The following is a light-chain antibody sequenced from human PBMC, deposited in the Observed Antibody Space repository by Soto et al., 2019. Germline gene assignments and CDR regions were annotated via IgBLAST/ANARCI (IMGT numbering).Light chain of an antibody. CDR3: CSYAGSFTWV. V-gene: IGLV2-11*01. J-gene: IGLJ3*02. Sequence: QSALTQPRSVSGSPGQSVTISCTGTSSDVGTYNYVSWFQQRPGKAPKLIILDVSKRPSGVPDRFSGSKSGNAASLTISGLQAEDEADYYCCSYAGSFTWVFGGGTKLTVL. CDR2: DVS. CDR1: SSDVGTYNY.